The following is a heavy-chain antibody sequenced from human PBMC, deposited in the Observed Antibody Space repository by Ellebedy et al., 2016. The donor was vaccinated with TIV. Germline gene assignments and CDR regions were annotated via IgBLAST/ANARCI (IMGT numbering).Heavy chain of an antibody. Sequence: PGGSLRLSCAVSGFTVSTNSLSWVRQPPGKGLEWVSTIYSDGTTYYADSVRGRFTISSDNSKNTLYLQMKSLRADDTAVYYCANNWVVRGEGWNNGMDVWGQGTTVTVSS. D-gene: IGHD3-10*01. CDR2: IYSDGTT. CDR3: ANNWVVRGEGWNNGMDV. J-gene: IGHJ6*02. CDR1: GFTVSTNS. V-gene: IGHV3-66*01.